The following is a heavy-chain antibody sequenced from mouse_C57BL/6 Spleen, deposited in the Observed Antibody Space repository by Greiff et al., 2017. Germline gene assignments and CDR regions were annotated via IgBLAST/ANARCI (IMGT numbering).Heavy chain of an antibody. J-gene: IGHJ2*01. CDR3: ARGCSNPYYFDY. CDR2: IYPGDGDT. V-gene: IGHV1-80*01. D-gene: IGHD2-5*01. CDR1: GYAFSSYW. Sequence: QVQLQQSGAELVKPGASVKISCKASGYAFSSYWMNWVKQRPGKGLEWIGQIYPGDGDTNYNGKFKGKATLTADKSSSTAYMQLSSLTSEDTAVYFCARGCSNPYYFDYWGQGTTLTVSS.